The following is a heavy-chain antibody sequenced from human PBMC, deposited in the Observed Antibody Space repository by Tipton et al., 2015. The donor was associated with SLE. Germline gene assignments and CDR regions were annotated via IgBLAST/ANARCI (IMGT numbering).Heavy chain of an antibody. J-gene: IGHJ6*02. CDR3: ARDGGQRVISGTYDFYYYGLDV. D-gene: IGHD6-13*01. CDR1: GDSISGANYF. V-gene: IGHV4-39*07. CDR2: IYYSGIT. Sequence: TLSLTCTVSGDSISGANYFWNWIRQPAGKGLEWIGSIYYSGITYYNPSLKSRVTISVDTSKNQFSLKLTSVTAADTAVYYCARDGGQRVISGTYDFYYYGLDVWGQGTTVTVSS.